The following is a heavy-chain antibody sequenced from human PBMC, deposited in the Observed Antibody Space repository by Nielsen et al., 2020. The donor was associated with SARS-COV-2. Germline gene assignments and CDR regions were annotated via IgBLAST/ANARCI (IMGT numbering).Heavy chain of an antibody. CDR3: ARDHLGLYFFDY. D-gene: IGHD3/OR15-3a*01. V-gene: IGHV4-59*01. CDR1: GGSISSYY. J-gene: IGHJ4*02. Sequence: SETLSLTCTVSGGSISSYYWSWIRQPPGKGLEWIGYIYYSGSTNYNPSLKSRVTISVDTSKNQFSLKLSSVTTADTAVYYCARDHLGLYFFDYWGQGTLVTVSS. CDR2: IYYSGST.